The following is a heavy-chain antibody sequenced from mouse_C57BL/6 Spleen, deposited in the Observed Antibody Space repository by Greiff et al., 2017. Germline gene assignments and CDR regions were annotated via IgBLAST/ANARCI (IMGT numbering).Heavy chain of an antibody. D-gene: IGHD1-1*01. CDR3: ARNYYGSSSYWYCDV. V-gene: IGHV2-9-1*01. Sequence: QVQLKESGPGLVAPSQSLSITCTVSGFSLTSYAIRWVRQPPGKGLEWLGVIRTGGGTNYNSALKSRLSISKDNSESRVFLKMNSLPADDTARYYCARNYYGSSSYWYCDVWGTGTTVTVSS. CDR1: GFSLTSYA. J-gene: IGHJ1*03. CDR2: IRTGGGT.